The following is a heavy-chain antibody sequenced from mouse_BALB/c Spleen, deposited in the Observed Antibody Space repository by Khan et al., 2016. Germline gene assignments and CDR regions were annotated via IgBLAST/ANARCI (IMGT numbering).Heavy chain of an antibody. CDR1: GCSLTNSG. D-gene: IGHD2-4*01. Sequence: VQLQESGPGLVAPSQSLSITCTVSGCSLTNSGVHWIRQPPGKGLEWLGVIWPGGSTDYNSALMSRLSITKDNSQNQVFLKMISLQTDDTAMYYCARDDQDYDACFASWGQGTLVIVSA. J-gene: IGHJ3*01. V-gene: IGHV2-9*02. CDR3: ARDDQDYDACFAS. CDR2: IWPGGST.